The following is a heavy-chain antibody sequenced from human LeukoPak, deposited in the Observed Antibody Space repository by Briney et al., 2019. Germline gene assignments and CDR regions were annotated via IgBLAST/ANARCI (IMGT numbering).Heavy chain of an antibody. Sequence: GGPLRLSCAASGFTFSSYEINWVRQAPGKGLEWVSYISSSSSSIYYVDSVKGRFTVSRDNAKNSLYLQMNSLRAEDTAVYYCARVGPYYYYYGMDVWGQGTTVTVSS. V-gene: IGHV3-48*03. J-gene: IGHJ6*02. CDR1: GFTFSSYE. CDR2: ISSSSSSI. CDR3: ARVGPYYYYYGMDV. D-gene: IGHD1-26*01.